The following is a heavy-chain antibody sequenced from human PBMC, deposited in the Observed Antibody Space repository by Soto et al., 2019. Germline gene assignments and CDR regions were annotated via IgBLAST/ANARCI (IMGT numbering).Heavy chain of an antibody. CDR3: ARVLKNKYSMDV. V-gene: IGHV3-74*01. CDR2: LNSDGSSR. CDR1: GFTFTSHW. D-gene: IGHD2-15*01. J-gene: IGHJ6*02. Sequence: EVQLVESGGALVQPGGSLRLSCAASGFTFTSHWMHWDRQAPGKGLVWVSRLNSDGSSRYYGDSMKGRFTISRDNANITVYLQMNSLRDEDTAVYYCARVLKNKYSMDVWGQGTTVTVSS.